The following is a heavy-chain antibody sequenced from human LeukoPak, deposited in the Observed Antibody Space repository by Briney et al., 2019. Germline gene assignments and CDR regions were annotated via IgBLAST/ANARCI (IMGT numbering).Heavy chain of an antibody. V-gene: IGHV1-2*02. CDR3: ARDLSYYYDSSGYYRYYYYYMDV. CDR2: INPKSDGT. D-gene: IGHD3-22*01. CDR1: GYIFTDYY. J-gene: IGHJ6*03. Sequence: ASVKVSCKASGYIFTDYYMHWVRQAPGQGLEWMGWINPKSDGTKYAQNFQGRVTMTWDTSISTAYMEVSRLTSDDTAVYYCARDLSYYYDSSGYYRYYYYYMDVWGKGTTVTISS.